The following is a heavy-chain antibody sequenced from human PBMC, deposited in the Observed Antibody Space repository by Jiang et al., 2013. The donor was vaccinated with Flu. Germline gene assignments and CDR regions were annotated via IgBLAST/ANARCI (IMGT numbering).Heavy chain of an antibody. CDR3: AREGYSYGFLYAFDI. J-gene: IGHJ3*02. V-gene: IGHV4-4*02. Sequence: GLVKPSGTLSLTCAVSGGSISSSNWWSWVRQPPGKGLEWIGEIYHSGSTNYNPSLKSRVTISVDKSKNQFSLKLSSVTAADTAVYYCAREGYSYGFLYAFDIWGQGTMVTVSS. CDR2: IYHSGST. D-gene: IGHD5-18*01. CDR1: GGSISSSNW.